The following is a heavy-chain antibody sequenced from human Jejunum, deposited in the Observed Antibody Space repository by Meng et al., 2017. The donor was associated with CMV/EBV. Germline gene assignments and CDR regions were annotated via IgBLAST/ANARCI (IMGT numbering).Heavy chain of an antibody. CDR2: ISYDGTNK. CDR3: ATGLMTKVTSLIDY. J-gene: IGHJ4*02. V-gene: IGHV3-30-3*01. Sequence: QVQRVESGXXXXXPXRSXRLCGAASGFPFGETAMHWVRQAPGKGLEWLSVISYDGTNKYYADSVKGRFTISRDNSKNTFYLQMNSLRPEDTAVYYCATGLMTKVTSLIDYWGQGTLVTVSS. CDR1: GFPFGETA. D-gene: IGHD4-17*01.